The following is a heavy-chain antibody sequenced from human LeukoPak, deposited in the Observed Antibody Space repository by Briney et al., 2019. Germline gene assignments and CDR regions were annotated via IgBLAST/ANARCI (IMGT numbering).Heavy chain of an antibody. J-gene: IGHJ6*02. CDR3: ASDPPYVMDV. CDR1: GFTFSSYE. Sequence: GGSLRLSCAASGFTFSSYEMNGDRQAPGKGLEWVSYISSSGSTIYYADSVKGRFTISRDNAKNSLHLQMNSLRAEDTAVYCCASDPPYVMDVWGQGTTVTVSS. V-gene: IGHV3-48*03. CDR2: ISSSGSTI.